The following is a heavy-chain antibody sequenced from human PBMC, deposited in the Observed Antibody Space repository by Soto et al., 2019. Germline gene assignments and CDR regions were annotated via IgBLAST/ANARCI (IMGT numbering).Heavy chain of an antibody. CDR3: ARGQRFSDWFDP. Sequence: SETLSLTCTVTGGTISGYYWTWIRQSDGGGLEWIGRIYSSGSTNYNPSLKSRVTFSLDTSMNHFSLRLSSVTAADTAVYYCARGQRFSDWFDPWGQGTLVTVSS. CDR1: GGTISGYY. V-gene: IGHV4-4*07. CDR2: IYSSGST. D-gene: IGHD3-3*01. J-gene: IGHJ5*02.